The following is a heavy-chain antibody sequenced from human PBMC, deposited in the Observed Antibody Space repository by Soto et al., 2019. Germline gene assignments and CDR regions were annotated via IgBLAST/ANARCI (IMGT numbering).Heavy chain of an antibody. J-gene: IGHJ4*02. Sequence: PSETLSLTCTVSGGTIRSSSYYWGWVRQPPGKGLAWIGSIYYSGATHSNLSLRSRVTISIDTSKNQFSLNLTSVTAADRAVYYCARHRESSYSSSYWTAPDYWGQGSLVTFSS. V-gene: IGHV4-39*01. CDR1: GGTIRSSSYY. CDR3: ARHRESSYSSSYWTAPDY. D-gene: IGHD6-6*01. CDR2: IYYSGAT.